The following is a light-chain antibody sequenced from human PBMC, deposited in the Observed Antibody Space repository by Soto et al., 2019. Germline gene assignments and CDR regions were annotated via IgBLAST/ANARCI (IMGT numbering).Light chain of an antibody. Sequence: EIVLTQSPGTLSLSPGERATLSCRASQSVSSSYLAWYQQKPGQAPRLLIYGASSRATGIPYRFSGSGSGKDFTLTISRLEPEDFAVYYCQQYGSSPWKFGQGTKVEIK. J-gene: IGKJ1*01. CDR1: QSVSSSY. V-gene: IGKV3-20*01. CDR3: QQYGSSPWK. CDR2: GAS.